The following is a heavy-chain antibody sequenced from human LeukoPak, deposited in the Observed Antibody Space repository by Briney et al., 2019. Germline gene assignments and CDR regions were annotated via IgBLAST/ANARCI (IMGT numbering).Heavy chain of an antibody. CDR3: ASNKGQWLFSD. D-gene: IGHD6-19*01. CDR2: IYYSGNT. V-gene: IGHV4-59*08. J-gene: IGHJ4*02. Sequence: SETLSLTCAVYGGSFSGYYWSWIRQPPGKGLEWIGNIYYSGNTNYNPSLKSRVTISVDTSKNQFSLRLSSVTAADTAVYYCASNKGQWLFSDWGQGTLVTVSS. CDR1: GGSFSGYY.